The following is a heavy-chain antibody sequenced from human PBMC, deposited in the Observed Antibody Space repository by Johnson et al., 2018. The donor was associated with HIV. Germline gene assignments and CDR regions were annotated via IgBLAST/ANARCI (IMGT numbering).Heavy chain of an antibody. D-gene: IGHD7-27*01. CDR3: ARDGDDAFDI. J-gene: IGHJ3*02. CDR2: IYSGGST. CDR1: GFTVSSNY. V-gene: IGHV3-66*01. Sequence: VQLLESGGGVVQPGRSLRLSCAASGFTVSSNYMSWVRQAPGKGLEWVSVIYSGGSTYYADSVKGRFTISRDNAKNSLYLQMNSLRAEDTAVYYCARDGDDAFDIWGQGTMVTVSS.